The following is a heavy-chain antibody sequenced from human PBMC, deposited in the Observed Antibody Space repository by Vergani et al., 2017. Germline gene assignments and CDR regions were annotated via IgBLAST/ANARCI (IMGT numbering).Heavy chain of an antibody. Sequence: QVQLVESGGGVVQPGGSLRLSCAASGFPFSSYAMHWVRQAPGKGLEWVAVISYDGSNKYYADSVKGRFTISRDNSKNTLYLQMNSLRAEDTALYYCAKDGSGYAYYFDYWGQGTLVTVSS. J-gene: IGHJ4*02. CDR1: GFPFSSYA. CDR3: AKDGSGYAYYFDY. CDR2: ISYDGSNK. V-gene: IGHV3-30-3*01. D-gene: IGHD3-22*01.